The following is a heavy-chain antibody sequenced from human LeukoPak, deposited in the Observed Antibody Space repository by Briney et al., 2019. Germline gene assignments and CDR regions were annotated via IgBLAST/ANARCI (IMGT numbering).Heavy chain of an antibody. D-gene: IGHD3-22*01. J-gene: IGHJ3*02. CDR2: IYSPGT. V-gene: IGHV4-61*02. Sequence: PSQTLSLTCTVSADSINSGDYYWSWIRQPAGKGLEWIGRIYSPGTNYNYNPSLKSRVTISIDTSKNQFSLKLTSVTAADTAVYYCARGIGTSYDSSRDAFDIWGQGTMVTVSS. CDR3: ARGIGTSYDSSRDAFDI. CDR1: ADSINSGDYY.